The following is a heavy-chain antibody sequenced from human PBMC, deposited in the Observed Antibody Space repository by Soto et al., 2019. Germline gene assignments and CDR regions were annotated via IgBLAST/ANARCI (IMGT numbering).Heavy chain of an antibody. V-gene: IGHV3-23*01. J-gene: IGHJ5*02. CDR1: GFTFSSYA. D-gene: IGHD2-2*01. Sequence: GGSLRLSCAASGFTFSSYAMTWVRHAPGKGLEWVSTISNSGGSTDYVDSVKGRFTISRDNAKNSLYLQMNSLRAEDTAVYYCARNHYCSSTSCYRGNWFDPWGQGTLVTVSS. CDR3: ARNHYCSSTSCYRGNWFDP. CDR2: ISNSGGST.